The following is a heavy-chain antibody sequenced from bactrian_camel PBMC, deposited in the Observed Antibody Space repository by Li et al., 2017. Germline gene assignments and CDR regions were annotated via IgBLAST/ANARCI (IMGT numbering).Heavy chain of an antibody. CDR2: IDGDGKT. D-gene: IGHD2*01. Sequence: HVQLVESGGGSVQAGGSLKLTCAFSGYPLSSRCVAWSHQAPGAGREGVAAIDGDGKTYYADSVKGRFNISRDIAKKMLYLDLKSLTTEDTATYYCAKGTGTYFVWTHRGQGTQVTVS. J-gene: IGHJ4*01. V-gene: IGHV3S1*01. CDR1: GYPLSSRC.